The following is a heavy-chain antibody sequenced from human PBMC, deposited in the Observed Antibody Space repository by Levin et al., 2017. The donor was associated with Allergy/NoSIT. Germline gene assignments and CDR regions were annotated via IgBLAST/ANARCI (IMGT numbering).Heavy chain of an antibody. CDR3: AREGGYDYRLHYYSGMDV. J-gene: IGHJ6*02. CDR2: IWYDGSNK. D-gene: IGHD5-12*01. V-gene: IGHV3-33*01. CDR1: GFTFSSYG. Sequence: GGSLRLSCAASGFTFSSYGMHWVRQAPGKGLEWVAVIWYDGSNKYYADSVKGRFTISRDNSKNTLYLQMNSLRAEDTAVYYCAREGGYDYRLHYYSGMDVWGQGTTVTVSS.